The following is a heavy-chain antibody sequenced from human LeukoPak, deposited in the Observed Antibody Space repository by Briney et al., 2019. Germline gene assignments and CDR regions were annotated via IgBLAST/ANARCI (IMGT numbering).Heavy chain of an antibody. CDR2: ISSSSSTI. CDR1: GFTFSSYS. D-gene: IGHD3-22*01. V-gene: IGHV3-48*01. J-gene: IGHJ4*02. Sequence: GGSLRLSCAASGFTFSSYSMNWVRQAPGKGLEWVSSISSSSSTIYYADSVKGRFTISRDNAKNSLYLQMNSLRAEDTAVYYCARDLGSYYYDSSGYYGVFGYWGQGTLVTVSS. CDR3: ARDLGSYYYDSSGYYGVFGY.